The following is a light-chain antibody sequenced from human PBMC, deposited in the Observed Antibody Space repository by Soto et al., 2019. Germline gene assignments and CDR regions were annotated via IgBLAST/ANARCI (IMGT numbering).Light chain of an antibody. J-gene: IGLJ1*01. CDR2: SSN. CDR3: AAWDDSLNGYV. CDR1: SSNIGSNT. V-gene: IGLV1-44*01. Sequence: QSVLTQPPSTSGTPGQRVTISCSGSSSNIGSNTVNWYQHLPGTAPKLLIYSSNQRPSGVPDRFSGSKSGTSASLAVSGLQSEDDADYYCAAWDDSLNGYVFGTGTKVTVL.